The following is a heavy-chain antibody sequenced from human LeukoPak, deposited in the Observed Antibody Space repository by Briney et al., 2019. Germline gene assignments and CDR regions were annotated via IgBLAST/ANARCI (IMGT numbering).Heavy chain of an antibody. Sequence: GGSLRLSCAASGFTFSDYYMKWVPQAPGKGPEWVSSISSSSTIYYADSVKGRFTISRDNAKRSLYLQMNILSADDTAVYYCARGRQRWFLIYFDYWGQGTLVTVSS. D-gene: IGHD3/OR15-3a*01. CDR3: ARGRQRWFLIYFDY. V-gene: IGHV3-69-1*02. CDR2: ISSSSTI. CDR1: GFTFSDYY. J-gene: IGHJ4*02.